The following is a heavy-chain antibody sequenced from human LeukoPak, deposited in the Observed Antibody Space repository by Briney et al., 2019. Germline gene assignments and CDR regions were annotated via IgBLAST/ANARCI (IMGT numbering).Heavy chain of an antibody. CDR1: GGSISTAGNY. D-gene: IGHD3-10*01. J-gene: IGHJ4*02. CDR3: ARHMGDITMVRAYYFDY. Sequence: PSETLSLTCAVSGGSISTAGNYWNWIRQPPGKGLEWIGYIYYSGSNKYNPSLKSRVTISRDTSKNQFSLGLSSVTAADTAVYYCARHMGDITMVRAYYFDYWGQGTLVTVSS. CDR2: IYYSGSN. V-gene: IGHV4-61*08.